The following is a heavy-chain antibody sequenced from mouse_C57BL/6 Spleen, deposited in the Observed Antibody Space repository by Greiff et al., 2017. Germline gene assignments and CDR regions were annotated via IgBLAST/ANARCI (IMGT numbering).Heavy chain of an antibody. D-gene: IGHD1-1*01. V-gene: IGHV1-22*01. J-gene: IGHJ3*01. CDR2: INPNNGGT. Sequence: VQLQQSGPELVKPGASVKMSCKASGYTFTDYNMHWVKQSHGKSLEWIGYINPNNGGTSYNQKFKGKATLTVNKSSSTAHMELRSLTSEDSAVYYCARTHYYGSSPLFAYWGQGTLVTVSA. CDR1: GYTFTDYN. CDR3: ARTHYYGSSPLFAY.